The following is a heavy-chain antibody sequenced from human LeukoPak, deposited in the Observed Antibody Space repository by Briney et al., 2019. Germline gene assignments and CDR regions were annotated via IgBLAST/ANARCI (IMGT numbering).Heavy chain of an antibody. CDR2: IKQDGSEK. Sequence: GGSLRLSCAASTFTFSNYWMSWVRQAPGKGLEWVANIKQDGSEKYYADSVKGRFTISRDNSKNTLYLQMNSLRADDTAIYYCARNQQLGGHSYYYYGMDVWGQGTTVTVSS. V-gene: IGHV3-7*03. CDR3: ARNQQLGGHSYYYYGMDV. CDR1: TFTFSNYW. D-gene: IGHD3-16*01. J-gene: IGHJ6*02.